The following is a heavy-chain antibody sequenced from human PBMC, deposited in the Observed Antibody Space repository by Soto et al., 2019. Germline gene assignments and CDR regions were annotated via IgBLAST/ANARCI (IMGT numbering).Heavy chain of an antibody. V-gene: IGHV3-7*01. CDR2: INPDGSEK. D-gene: IGHD3-10*01. CDR3: TEGSQDY. J-gene: IGHJ4*02. CDR1: GFTFTTFW. Sequence: SLRLSCAASGFTFTTFWMAWVRQAPGKGLEWVANINPDGSEKYYVDYVKGRFTISRDNAKKSVFLQMNSLRAEDTAVYYCTEGSQDYWGQGTLVTVSS.